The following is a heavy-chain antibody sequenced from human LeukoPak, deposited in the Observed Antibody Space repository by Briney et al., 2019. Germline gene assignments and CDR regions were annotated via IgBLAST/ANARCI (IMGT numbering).Heavy chain of an antibody. CDR3: ARVELTIFGVVIKGGKFDP. J-gene: IGHJ5*02. CDR2: ISAYNGNT. Sequence: ASVKVSCKVSGYTFTSYGISWVRQAPGQGLEWMGWISAYNGNTNYAQRVQGRVTMTTDTSTSTAYMELRNLRSDDTAVYYCARVELTIFGVVIKGGKFDPWGQGTLVTVSS. D-gene: IGHD3-3*01. V-gene: IGHV1-18*01. CDR1: GYTFTSYG.